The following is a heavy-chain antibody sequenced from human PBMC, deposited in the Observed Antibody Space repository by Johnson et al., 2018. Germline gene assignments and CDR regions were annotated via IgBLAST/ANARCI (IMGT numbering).Heavy chain of an antibody. CDR2: ISYDGSNK. CDR1: GFTFSSYA. V-gene: IGHV3-30-3*01. J-gene: IGHJ3*02. CDR3: ARAPEEYYYDSSGYYSSVAFDI. D-gene: IGHD3-22*01. Sequence: QVQLVESGGGVVQXGRSLRLSCAASGFTFSSYAMHWVRQAPGKGLEWVAVISYDGSNKYYADSVKGRFTTPRANSKNPLYLQMNSLRAEAMAVYHWARAPEEYYYDSSGYYSSVAFDIWGQGTMVTVSS.